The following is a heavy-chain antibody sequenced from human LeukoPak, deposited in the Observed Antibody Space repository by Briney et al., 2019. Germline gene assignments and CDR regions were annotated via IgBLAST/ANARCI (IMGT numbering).Heavy chain of an antibody. D-gene: IGHD3-10*01. CDR1: GGSFSGYY. CDR3: ARGVHYYDSYFDY. V-gene: IGHV4-34*01. J-gene: IGHJ4*02. Sequence: SETLSLTCAVYGGSFSGYYWSWIRQPPGKGLEWIGEINHSGSTNYNPSLKSRVTISVDTSKNQFSLKLSSVTAADTAVYYCARGVHYYDSYFDYWGQGTLVTVSS. CDR2: INHSGST.